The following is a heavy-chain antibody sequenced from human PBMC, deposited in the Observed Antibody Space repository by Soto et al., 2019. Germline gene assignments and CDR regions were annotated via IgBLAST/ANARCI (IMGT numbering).Heavy chain of an antibody. CDR1: GCSVSSGGYY. CDR2: IYYSGST. CDR3: ARSGYSYGPNPLLY. Sequence: TLSLTCTVSGCSVSSGGYYWSWIRQHPGKGLEWIGYIYYSGSTYYNPSLKSRVTISVDTSKNQFSLKLSSVTAADTAVYYCARSGYSYGPNPLLYWGQGTLVTVSS. J-gene: IGHJ4*02. V-gene: IGHV4-31*03. D-gene: IGHD5-18*01.